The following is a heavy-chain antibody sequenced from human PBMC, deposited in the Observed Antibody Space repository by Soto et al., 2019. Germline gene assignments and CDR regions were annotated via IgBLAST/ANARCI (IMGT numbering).Heavy chain of an antibody. Sequence: GASVKVSCKASGYTFTSYGISWVRQAPGQGLEWMGWISAYNGNTNYAQKLQGRVTMTTDTSTSTAYMELRSLRSDDTAVYYCSIAARRQEVGYYYYYMDAWGKGTPGTVSS. CDR1: GYTFTSYG. CDR3: SIAARRQEVGYYYYYMDA. CDR2: ISAYNGNT. D-gene: IGHD6-6*01. V-gene: IGHV1-18*01. J-gene: IGHJ6*03.